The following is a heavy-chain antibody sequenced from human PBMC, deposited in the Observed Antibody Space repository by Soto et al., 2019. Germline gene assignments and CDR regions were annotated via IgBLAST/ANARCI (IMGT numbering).Heavy chain of an antibody. CDR3: AKETYYYYGMDV. Sequence: GGSLRLSCAASGFTFSSSTMNWVRQAPGKGLEWVSAIIDSGGYAYYADSVKGRFTISRDNSKNTLYLQMNSLRAEDTALYYCAKETYYYYGMDVWGQGTTVTVSS. J-gene: IGHJ6*02. V-gene: IGHV3-23*01. CDR1: GFTFSSST. CDR2: IIDSGGYA.